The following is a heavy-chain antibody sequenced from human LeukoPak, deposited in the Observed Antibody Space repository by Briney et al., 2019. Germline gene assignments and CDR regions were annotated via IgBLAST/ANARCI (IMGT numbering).Heavy chain of an antibody. CDR3: ADGDS. Sequence: GRSLRLSCAASGFTFRNNGMNWVRQAPGKGLEWVALISYDGSNRWHADSVKGRFTISRDNSKNMLYLQINSLRLEDTAVYYCADGDSWGQGTLVTVSS. CDR2: ISYDGSNR. V-gene: IGHV3-30*03. CDR1: GFTFRNNG. J-gene: IGHJ4*02.